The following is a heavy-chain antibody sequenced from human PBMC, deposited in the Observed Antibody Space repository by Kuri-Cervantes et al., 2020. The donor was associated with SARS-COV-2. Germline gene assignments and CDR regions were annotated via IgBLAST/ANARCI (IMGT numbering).Heavy chain of an antibody. Sequence: SETLSLTCTVSGGSISSGSYYWSWIRQPAGKGLEWIGRIYTSGSTNYNPSLKSRVTISVDTSKNQFSLKLSSVTAADTAVYYCARDRLGRYYFDYWGQGTLVTVSS. D-gene: IGHD7-27*01. CDR1: GGSISSGSYY. V-gene: IGHV4-61*02. J-gene: IGHJ4*02. CDR2: IYTSGST. CDR3: ARDRLGRYYFDY.